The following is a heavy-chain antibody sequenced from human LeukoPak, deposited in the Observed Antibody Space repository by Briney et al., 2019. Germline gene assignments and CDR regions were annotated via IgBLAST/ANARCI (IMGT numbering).Heavy chain of an antibody. J-gene: IGHJ6*02. CDR3: ARDRSNYLGGYYYYGMDV. V-gene: IGHV1-69*13. CDR1: GGTFSSYA. Sequence: ASVKVSCKASGGTFSSYAISWVRQAPGQGLEWMGGIIPIFGTAKYAQKFQGKVTITADESTSTAYMELSSLRSEDTAVYYCARDRSNYLGGYYYYGMDVWGQGTTVTVSS. D-gene: IGHD4-11*01. CDR2: IIPIFGTA.